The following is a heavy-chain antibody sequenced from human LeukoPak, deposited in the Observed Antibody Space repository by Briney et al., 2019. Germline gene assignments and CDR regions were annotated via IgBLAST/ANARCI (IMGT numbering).Heavy chain of an antibody. V-gene: IGHV4-4*02. J-gene: IGHJ6*03. CDR2: IYHSGST. CDR1: GGSISSSNW. D-gene: IGHD3-10*01. Sequence: PSETLSLTCAVSGGSISSSNWWSWVRQPPGKGLEWIGEIYHSGSTNYNPSLKSRVTISVDKSKNQFSLKLSSVTAADTAVYYCARGLLWFGELPNYYYYYMDVWGKGTTVTISS. CDR3: ARGLLWFGELPNYYYYYMDV.